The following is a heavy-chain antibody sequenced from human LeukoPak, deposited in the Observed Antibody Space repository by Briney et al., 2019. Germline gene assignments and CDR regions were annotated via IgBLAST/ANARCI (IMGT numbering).Heavy chain of an antibody. J-gene: IGHJ6*03. Sequence: GGSLRLSCAASGFTFSAYAMTWVRQAPGKGLEWVSSISGTGDITYYADSVEGLFTISRDNSKNMLYLQMHSLRAEDTALYYCANSRDGYNRAKDYHYMDVWGKGTTVTVSS. D-gene: IGHD5-24*01. CDR1: GFTFSAYA. V-gene: IGHV3-23*01. CDR3: ANSRDGYNRAKDYHYMDV. CDR2: ISGTGDIT.